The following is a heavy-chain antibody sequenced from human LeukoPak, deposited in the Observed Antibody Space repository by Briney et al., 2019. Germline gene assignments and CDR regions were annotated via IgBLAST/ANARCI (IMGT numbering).Heavy chain of an antibody. CDR1: GGSISSSSYY. J-gene: IGHJ4*02. V-gene: IGHV4-39*01. D-gene: IGHD5-18*01. Sequence: SETLSLTCTVSGGSISSSSYYWGWIRQPPGKGLEWIGSIYYSGSTYYNPSLKSRVTISVDTSKNQFSLKLSSVTAADTAVYYCVSGYSYGYVWYWGQGTLVTVSS. CDR3: VSGYSYGYVWY. CDR2: IYYSGST.